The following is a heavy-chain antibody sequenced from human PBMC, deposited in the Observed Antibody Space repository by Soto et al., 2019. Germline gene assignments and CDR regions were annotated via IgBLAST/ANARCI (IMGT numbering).Heavy chain of an antibody. V-gene: IGHV4-31*03. CDR2: IYYSGST. J-gene: IGHJ3*02. CDR3: ARDGAGYYYDSSGYCDI. D-gene: IGHD3-22*01. Sequence: QVQLQESGPGLVKPSQTLSPTCTVSGGSISSGGYYWSWIRQHPGKGLEWIGYIYYSGSTYYNPSLKSRVTISVDTSTNQFSLKLSSVTAADTAVYYCARDGAGYYYDSSGYCDIWGQGTMVTVSS. CDR1: GGSISSGGYY.